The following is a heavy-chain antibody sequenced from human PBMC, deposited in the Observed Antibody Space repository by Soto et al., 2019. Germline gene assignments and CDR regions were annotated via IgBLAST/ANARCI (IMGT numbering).Heavy chain of an antibody. V-gene: IGHV3-30*18. CDR1: GFTFSSYG. CDR2: ISYDGSNK. Sequence: LRLSCAASGFTFSSYGMHWVRQAPGKGLEWVAVISYDGSNKYYADSVKGRFTISRDNSKNTLYLQMNSLRAEDTAVYYCAKGGYCSSTSCPASLDYWGQGTLVTVSS. J-gene: IGHJ4*02. CDR3: AKGGYCSSTSCPASLDY. D-gene: IGHD2-2*01.